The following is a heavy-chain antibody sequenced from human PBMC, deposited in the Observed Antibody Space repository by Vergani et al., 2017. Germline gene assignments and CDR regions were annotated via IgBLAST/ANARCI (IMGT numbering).Heavy chain of an antibody. V-gene: IGHV4-59*01. CDR3: ARTAEAGTGTVGYYSYYMDV. Sequence: QVQLQESGPGLVKPSETLSLTCTVSGGSISSYYWSWIRQPPGKGLEWIGCISYSGSTNYNPSLKSRVTISVDPSKNQFSLKLSSVTAADTAVVYCARTAEAGTGTVGYYSYYMDVWGKGTTVTVSS. CDR1: GGSISSYY. J-gene: IGHJ6*03. D-gene: IGHD6-19*01. CDR2: ISYSGST.